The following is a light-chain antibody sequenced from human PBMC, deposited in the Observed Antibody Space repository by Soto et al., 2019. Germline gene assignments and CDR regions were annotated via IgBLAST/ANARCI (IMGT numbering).Light chain of an antibody. V-gene: IGLV1-44*01. CDR3: AAWDDSLNGYV. J-gene: IGLJ1*01. Sequence: QSVRTQPASASGTPGQRVTISCSGSSSNIGTNTVNWYQQLPGTAPKLLIYNNNQRPSGVPDRFSGSKSGTSASLAISGLQSDIEADYYCAAWDDSLNGYVFGIGTKVTVL. CDR2: NNN. CDR1: SSNIGTNT.